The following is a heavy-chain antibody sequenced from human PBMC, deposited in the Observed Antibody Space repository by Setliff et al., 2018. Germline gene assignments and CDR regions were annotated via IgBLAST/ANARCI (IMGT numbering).Heavy chain of an antibody. CDR1: GYTFTSYG. CDR3: ARDVGTSSFEVATMIVVAATDAFDI. V-gene: IGHV1-18*01. J-gene: IGHJ3*02. D-gene: IGHD3-22*01. CDR2: ISAYNGNT. Sequence: ASVKVSCKASGYTFTSYGISWVRQAPGQGLEWMGWISAYNGNTNYAQKLQGRVTMTTDTSTSTAYMELRSLRSDDTAAYYCARDVGTSSFEVATMIVVAATDAFDIWGQGTMVTVSS.